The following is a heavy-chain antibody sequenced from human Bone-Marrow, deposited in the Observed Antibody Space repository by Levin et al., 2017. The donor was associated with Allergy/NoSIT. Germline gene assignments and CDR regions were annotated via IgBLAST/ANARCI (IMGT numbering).Heavy chain of an antibody. CDR2: ISYDGSNK. CDR1: GFTFSSYG. J-gene: IGHJ6*03. CDR3: AKRPRSGGSWGAYYYYYMDV. V-gene: IGHV3-30*18. D-gene: IGHD2-15*01. Sequence: SCAASGFTFSSYGMHWVRQAPGKGLEWVAVISYDGSNKYYADSVKGRFTISRDNSKNTLYLQMNSLRAEDTAVYYCAKRPRSGGSWGAYYYYYMDVWGKGTTVTVSS.